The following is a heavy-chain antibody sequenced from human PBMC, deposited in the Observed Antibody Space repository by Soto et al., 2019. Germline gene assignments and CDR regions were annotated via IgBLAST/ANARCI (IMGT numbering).Heavy chain of an antibody. CDR3: ATHTLIGYSSGMDV. J-gene: IGHJ6*02. D-gene: IGHD3-9*01. Sequence: GESLKISCKGSGYTFTNHWIGWVRQMPGKGLEWMGFLYPGDSDTRYSPSFQGQVTFSADKSITTVFLRWGSLKASDTAIYYCATHTLIGYSSGMDVWGQGTTVTVSS. V-gene: IGHV5-51*01. CDR1: GYTFTNHW. CDR2: LYPGDSDT.